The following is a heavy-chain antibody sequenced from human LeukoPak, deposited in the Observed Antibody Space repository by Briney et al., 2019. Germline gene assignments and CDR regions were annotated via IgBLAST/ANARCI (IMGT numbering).Heavy chain of an antibody. CDR1: GYTFTSYG. V-gene: IGHV1-18*01. D-gene: IGHD3-16*02. CDR3: ARVEVWGSYRHPIDY. Sequence: ASVKVSCKASGYTFTSYGISWVRQAPRQGLEWMGWISAYNGNTNYAQKLQGRVTMTTDTSTSTAYMELRSLRSDDTAVYYCARVEVWGSYRHPIDYWGQGTLVTVSS. CDR2: ISAYNGNT. J-gene: IGHJ4*02.